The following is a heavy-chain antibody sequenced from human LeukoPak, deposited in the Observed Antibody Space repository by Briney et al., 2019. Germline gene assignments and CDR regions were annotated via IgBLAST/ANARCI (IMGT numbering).Heavy chain of an antibody. CDR1: GFTFSSYS. V-gene: IGHV3-21*01. J-gene: IGHJ5*02. CDR3: AKDKNRYSSSWSLDP. D-gene: IGHD6-13*01. CDR2: ISSSSYI. Sequence: PGGSLRLSCAASGFTFSSYSMNWVRQAPGKGLEWVSSISSSSYIYYADSVKGRFTISRDNAKNSLYLQMNSLRAEDTAVYYCAKDKNRYSSSWSLDPWGQGTLVTVSS.